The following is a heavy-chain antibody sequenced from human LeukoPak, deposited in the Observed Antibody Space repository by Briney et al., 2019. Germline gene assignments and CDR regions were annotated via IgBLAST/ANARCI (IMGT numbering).Heavy chain of an antibody. J-gene: IGHJ2*01. D-gene: IGHD3-10*02. V-gene: IGHV3-23*01. Sequence: GGSLRLSCEASGFTFGNFGMTWVRQAPGKGLQWVSGITGSSTWTYYAASVKGRFTVSRDNSQNTLHLQMNSLRADDTAVYYCARELVSSGTGYFDLWGRGILVTVSS. CDR3: ARELVSSGTGYFDL. CDR2: ITGSSTWT. CDR1: GFTFGNFG.